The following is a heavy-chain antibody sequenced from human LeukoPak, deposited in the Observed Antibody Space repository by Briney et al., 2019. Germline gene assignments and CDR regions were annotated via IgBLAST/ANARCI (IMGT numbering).Heavy chain of an antibody. Sequence: GGSLSLSCAASGFTFSSYALSWVRQAPGKGLEWVSAISGSGGSTYYADSVKGRFTISRDNSKNTLYLQMNSLRAEDTAVYYCAKVPDPRLAKFPFDYWGQGTLVTVTS. CDR3: AKVPDPRLAKFPFDY. CDR2: ISGSGGST. D-gene: IGHD6-25*01. CDR1: GFTFSSYA. J-gene: IGHJ4*02. V-gene: IGHV3-23*01.